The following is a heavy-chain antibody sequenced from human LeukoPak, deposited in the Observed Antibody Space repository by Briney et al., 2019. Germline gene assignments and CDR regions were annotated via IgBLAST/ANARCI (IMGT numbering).Heavy chain of an antibody. CDR1: GGSFSGYY. Sequence: SETLSLTCAVYGGSFSGYYWSWIRQPPGKGLEWIGEVNHSGSTNYNPSLKSRVTISVDTSKNQFSLKLSSVTAAGTAVYYCARGRNYVWGSYPNFDYWGQGTLVTVSS. V-gene: IGHV4-34*01. CDR3: ARGRNYVWGSYPNFDY. J-gene: IGHJ4*02. D-gene: IGHD3-16*02. CDR2: VNHSGST.